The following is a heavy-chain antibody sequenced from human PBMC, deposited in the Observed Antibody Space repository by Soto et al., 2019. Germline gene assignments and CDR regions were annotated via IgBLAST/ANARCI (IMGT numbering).Heavy chain of an antibody. CDR2: IYYSGGT. V-gene: IGHV4-61*01. CDR3: ARGDSSGYSDDAFDI. Sequence: ETLSLTCTVSGGSVSSGSYDWSWIRQPPGKGLEWIGYIYYSGGTNYNPSLKSRVTISVDTSKNQFSLKLSSVTAADTAVYYCARGDSSGYSDDAFDIWGQGTMVTVSS. CDR1: GGSVSSGSYD. D-gene: IGHD3-22*01. J-gene: IGHJ3*02.